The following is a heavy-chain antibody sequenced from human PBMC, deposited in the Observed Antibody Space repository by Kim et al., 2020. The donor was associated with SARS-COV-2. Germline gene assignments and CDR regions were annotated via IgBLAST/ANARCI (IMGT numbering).Heavy chain of an antibody. Sequence: GGSLRLSCAASGFTFSSYGMHWVRQAPGKGLEWVAVIWYDGSNKYYADSVKGRFTISRDNSKKTLYLQMNSLRAEDTAVYYCAKDGDILTDYYLDYWGQGTLVTVSS. CDR1: GFTFSSYG. D-gene: IGHD3-9*01. J-gene: IGHJ4*02. V-gene: IGHV3-33*06. CDR3: AKDGDILTDYYLDY. CDR2: IWYDGSNK.